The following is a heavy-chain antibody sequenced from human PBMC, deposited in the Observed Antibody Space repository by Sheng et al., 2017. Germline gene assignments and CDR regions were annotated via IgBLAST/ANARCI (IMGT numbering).Heavy chain of an antibody. CDR2: ISTYNGDT. V-gene: IGHV1-18*01. CDR1: GYTFTTYS. CDR3: ARGVDSRSPDRYYYYMDV. Sequence: QVQLVQSGGDVKKPGASVKVSCKASGYTFTTYSITWVRQAPGQGLEWMGWISTYNGDTKFAQKFQGRVTMTTDISTRTVYMELRGLRSDDTAVYYCARGVDSRSPDRYYYYMDVWGQGTTVTVSS. D-gene: IGHD6-6*01. J-gene: IGHJ6*03.